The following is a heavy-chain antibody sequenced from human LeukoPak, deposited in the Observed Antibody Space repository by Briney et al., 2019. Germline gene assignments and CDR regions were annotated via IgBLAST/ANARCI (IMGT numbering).Heavy chain of an antibody. CDR2: ISNNGGYT. CDR3: AKQLGYCSDGSCYFPY. Sequence: GGSLRLSCAASGFTFSSSAMSWVRQAPGKGLEWVSAISNNGGYTYYADSVPGRFTISRDNSKSTLCLQMNSLRAEDTAVYYCAKQLGYCSDGSCYFPYWGQGTLVTVSS. J-gene: IGHJ4*02. V-gene: IGHV3-23*01. CDR1: GFTFSSSA. D-gene: IGHD2-15*01.